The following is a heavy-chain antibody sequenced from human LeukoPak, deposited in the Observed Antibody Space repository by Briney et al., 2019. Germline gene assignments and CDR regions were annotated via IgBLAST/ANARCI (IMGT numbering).Heavy chain of an antibody. CDR3: ARDFRP. Sequence: SETLSLTCSVSGGSMNSGGDYWTWIRQPAGKQLEWIGLIYTGGRTNYNPSLESRVTISIDTSKNRFSLTLASVTVADTAVYYCARDFRPWAQGTLVTVSS. CDR2: IYTGGRT. J-gene: IGHJ5*02. CDR1: GGSMNSGGDY. V-gene: IGHV4-61*02.